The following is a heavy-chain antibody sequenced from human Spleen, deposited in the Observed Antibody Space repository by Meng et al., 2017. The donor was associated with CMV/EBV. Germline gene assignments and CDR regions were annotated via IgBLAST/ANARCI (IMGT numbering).Heavy chain of an antibody. J-gene: IGHJ4*02. CDR3: AKGYDFWSGYLDY. CDR1: GFSFSGYA. D-gene: IGHD3-3*01. V-gene: IGHV3-23*01. Sequence: GESLKISCTASGFSFSGYAMSWVRQAPGKGLEWVSGISGSASGTFYADSVKGRFTMSRDNSKNTLYLQMNSLRAEDTAVYYCAKGYDFWSGYLDYWGQGTLVTVSS. CDR2: ISGSASGT.